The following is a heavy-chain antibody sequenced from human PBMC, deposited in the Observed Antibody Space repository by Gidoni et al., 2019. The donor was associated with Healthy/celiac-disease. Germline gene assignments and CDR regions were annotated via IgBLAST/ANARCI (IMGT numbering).Heavy chain of an antibody. J-gene: IGHJ4*02. CDR2: ISYDGSNK. CDR1: GSPFSSSG. CDR3: AKPARGTGTLFDY. V-gene: IGHV3-30*18. Sequence: QVQLVESGRGVVQPGRSLSLPSAASGSPFSSSGMHWVRQAPGKGLGWVAVISYDGSNKYYADSVKGRFTISRDNSKNTLYLQMNSLRAEDTAVYYCAKPARGTGTLFDYWGQGTLVTVSS. D-gene: IGHD1-7*01.